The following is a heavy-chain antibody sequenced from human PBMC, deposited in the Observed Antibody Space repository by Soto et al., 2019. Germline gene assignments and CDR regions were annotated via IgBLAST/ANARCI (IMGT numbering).Heavy chain of an antibody. J-gene: IGHJ3*01. CDR2: IKSKTGGGTT. CDR1: GFTFSNAW. V-gene: IGHV3-15*01. Sequence: GGSLRLCCAASGFTFSNAWMSWVRQAPRKGLEWVGRIKSKTGGGTTDYAAPVKGRFTISRDDSKNTLYLQMNSLKTEDTAVYYCLGLRINWGQGTMVTVSS. D-gene: IGHD4-17*01. CDR3: LGLRIN.